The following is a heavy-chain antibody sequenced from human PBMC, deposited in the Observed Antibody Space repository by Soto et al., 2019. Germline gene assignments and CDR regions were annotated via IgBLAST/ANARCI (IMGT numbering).Heavy chain of an antibody. J-gene: IGHJ4*02. Sequence: QVQLVESGGGVVQPGRSLRLSCAASGFTFSSYGMHWVRQAPGKGLEWVAVISYDGSNKYYADSVKGRFTISRDNSKNTLYLQMNSLRAEDTAVYYCEKDGAPDVEMATTFFDYWGQGTLVTVSS. CDR1: GFTFSSYG. V-gene: IGHV3-30*18. D-gene: IGHD1-1*01. CDR2: ISYDGSNK. CDR3: EKDGAPDVEMATTFFDY.